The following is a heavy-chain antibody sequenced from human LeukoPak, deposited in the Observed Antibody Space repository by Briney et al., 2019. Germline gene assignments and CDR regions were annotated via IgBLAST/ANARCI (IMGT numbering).Heavy chain of an antibody. V-gene: IGHV3-23*01. J-gene: IGHJ4*02. D-gene: IGHD6-6*01. Sequence: PGGSLRLSCAASGFTFSSYAISWVRQAPGKGLEWVSAISGSGGSTYYADSVKGRFTISRDNSKNTLYLQMDSLRAEDTAVYYGAEEGFRIAARQIDYWGQGTLVTVSS. CDR3: AEEGFRIAARQIDY. CDR2: ISGSGGST. CDR1: GFTFSSYA.